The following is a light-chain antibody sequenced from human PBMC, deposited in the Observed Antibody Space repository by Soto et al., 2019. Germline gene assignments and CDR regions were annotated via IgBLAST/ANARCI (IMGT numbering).Light chain of an antibody. CDR1: QSVLYSSNNKNY. CDR2: WAS. V-gene: IGKV4-1*01. CDR3: QQYYSTPIT. J-gene: IGKJ5*01. Sequence: DIVMTQSPASLAVSLGERATINCKSSQSVLYSSNNKNYLAWYQQKPGQPPKLLIYWASTRESGVPDRFSGSGSGTDFTLTVSSLRAEDVAVYYCQQYYSTPITFGQGTRLEIK.